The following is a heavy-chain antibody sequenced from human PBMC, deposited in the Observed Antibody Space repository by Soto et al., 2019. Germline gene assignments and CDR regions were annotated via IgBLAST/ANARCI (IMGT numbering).Heavy chain of an antibody. CDR3: VRDGFCSSTSCYGTPVDY. D-gene: IGHD2-2*03. Sequence: RASVKVSCKASGYTFTSYAMHWVRQAPGQRLEWMGWINAGNGNTKYSQKFQGRVTITRDTSASTAYMELSSLRSEDTAVYYCVRDGFCSSTSCYGTPVDYWGKGSLVPVSS. V-gene: IGHV1-3*01. J-gene: IGHJ4*02. CDR1: GYTFTSYA. CDR2: INAGNGNT.